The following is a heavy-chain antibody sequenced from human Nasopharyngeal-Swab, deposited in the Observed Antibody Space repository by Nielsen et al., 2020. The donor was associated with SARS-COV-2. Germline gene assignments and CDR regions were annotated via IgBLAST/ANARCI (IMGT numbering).Heavy chain of an antibody. Sequence: GGSLRLSCAASGFTFDDYAMHWVRQAPGKGLEWVSLISGDGGGTYYADSVKGRFTISRDNSKNSLYLQMNSLRTEDTALYYCAKDTRGYCSGGSCYPNLYFDYWGQGTLVTVSS. J-gene: IGHJ4*02. CDR3: AKDTRGYCSGGSCYPNLYFDY. V-gene: IGHV3-43*02. CDR1: GFTFDDYA. CDR2: ISGDGGGT. D-gene: IGHD2-15*01.